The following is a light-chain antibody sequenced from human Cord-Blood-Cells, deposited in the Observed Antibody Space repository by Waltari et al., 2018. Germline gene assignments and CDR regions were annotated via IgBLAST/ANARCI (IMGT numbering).Light chain of an antibody. Sequence: QSALTQPASVSGSPGQSITISCTGTSSDVGSYNLVSWYQQHPSKAPKPMIYEVSKRPSGVYNRFSGSKSGNTASLTSSGLQAEDEADYYCCSYAGSSTFYVFGTGTKVTVL. J-gene: IGLJ1*01. V-gene: IGLV2-23*02. CDR3: CSYAGSSTFYV. CDR2: EVS. CDR1: SSDVGSYNL.